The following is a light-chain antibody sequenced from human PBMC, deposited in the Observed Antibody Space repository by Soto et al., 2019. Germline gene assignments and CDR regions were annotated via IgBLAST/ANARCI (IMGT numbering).Light chain of an antibody. CDR2: DVT. CDR3: CSYAGSYTYV. CDR1: SSDVGGYNY. J-gene: IGLJ1*01. Sequence: QSALTQPASVSGSPGQSITISCTGTSSDVGGYNYVSWYRQHPGKAPKLMIYDVTKRPSGVPYRFSGSKSGNTASLTISGLQAEDEADYYCCSYAGSYTYVFGTGTKVTVL. V-gene: IGLV2-11*01.